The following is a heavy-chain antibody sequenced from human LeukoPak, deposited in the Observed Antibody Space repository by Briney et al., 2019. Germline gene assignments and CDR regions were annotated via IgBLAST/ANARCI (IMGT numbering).Heavy chain of an antibody. V-gene: IGHV4-59*01. CDR1: GGSISSYY. CDR3: ARDPSSDLDRTPYFDY. J-gene: IGHJ4*02. CDR2: IYYSGST. Sequence: SETLSLTCTVSGGSISSYYWSWIRQPPGKGLEWIGYIYYSGSTNYNPSLKSRVTISVDTSKNQFSLKLSSVTAADTAVYYCARDPSSDLDRTPYFDYWGQGTLVTVSS. D-gene: IGHD1-14*01.